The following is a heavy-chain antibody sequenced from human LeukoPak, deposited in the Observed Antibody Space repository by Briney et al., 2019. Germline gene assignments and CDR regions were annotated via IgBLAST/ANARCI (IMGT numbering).Heavy chain of an antibody. CDR3: ARGPQGTWIQLWKFDY. V-gene: IGHV4-34*01. CDR2: INHSGST. CDR1: GGSFRGYY. Sequence: PSETLSLTCAVSGGSFRGYYWSWIRQPPGKGLEWIGEINHSGSTNYNPSLKSRVTISVDTSKNQFSLTLSSVTAADTAVYYCARGPQGTWIQLWKFDYWGQGTLVTVSS. J-gene: IGHJ4*02. D-gene: IGHD5-18*01.